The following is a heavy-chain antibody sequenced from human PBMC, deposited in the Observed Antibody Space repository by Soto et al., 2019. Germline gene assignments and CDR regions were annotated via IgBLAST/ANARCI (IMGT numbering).Heavy chain of an antibody. CDR1: GFTFSDYY. J-gene: IGHJ4*02. CDR3: ARAPVSHRLFEY. CDR2: ISSSSSYT. V-gene: IGHV3-11*06. Sequence: PGWSLRLSCAASGFTFSDYYMSLIRQAPGKGLEWVSYISSSSSYTNYADYVKGRFTISRDNAKNSLYLQMNSLRAEDTAVYYCARAPVSHRLFEYWGQGTLVTVSS. D-gene: IGHD2-8*01.